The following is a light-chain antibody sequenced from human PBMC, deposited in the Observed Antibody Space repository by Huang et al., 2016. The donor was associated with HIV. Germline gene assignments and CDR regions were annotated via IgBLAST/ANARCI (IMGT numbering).Light chain of an antibody. J-gene: IGKJ3*01. CDR2: DAS. Sequence: EIVLTQSPATLSLSPGERATLSCRASQSVGSFLAWYQQKPGQAPRLLIYDASDRATGIPARFSGSVSGTYFTLTISSLEPEDFAVYYCQQRTYSFTFGPGTKVD. CDR1: QSVGSF. V-gene: IGKV3-11*01. CDR3: QQRTYSFT.